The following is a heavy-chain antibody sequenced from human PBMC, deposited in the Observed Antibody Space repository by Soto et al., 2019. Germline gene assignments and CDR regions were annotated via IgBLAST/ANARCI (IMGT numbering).Heavy chain of an antibody. CDR2: IRSKGNNYAT. CDR1: GFSFGGSA. V-gene: IGHV3-73*01. J-gene: IGHJ4*02. Sequence: GGSLRLSCVASGFSFGGSAMHWVRQASGKGLEWVGRIRSKGNNYATEYGASVKGRFTISRDNSKNTLYLQMNSLRAEDTAVYYCAKVLTSLTLGYFDYWGQGTLVTV. CDR3: AKVLTSLTLGYFDY. D-gene: IGHD2-21*02.